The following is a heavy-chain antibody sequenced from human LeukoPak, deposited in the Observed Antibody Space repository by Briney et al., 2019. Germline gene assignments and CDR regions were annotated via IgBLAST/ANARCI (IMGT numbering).Heavy chain of an antibody. CDR3: ARDELGALDY. D-gene: IGHD3-16*01. CDR1: GGSISSGGYY. CDR2: IYYSGST. J-gene: IGHJ4*02. Sequence: SQTLSLTCTVSGGSISSGGYYWSWIRQHPGKGLEWIGYIYYSGSTYYNPSLKSRVTISVDTSKNQFSLKLSSVTAADTAVYYCARDELGALDYWGQGTLVTVSS. V-gene: IGHV4-31*03.